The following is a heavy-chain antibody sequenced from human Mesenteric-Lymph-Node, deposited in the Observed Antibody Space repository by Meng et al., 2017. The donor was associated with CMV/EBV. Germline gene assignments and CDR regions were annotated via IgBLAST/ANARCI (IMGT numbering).Heavy chain of an antibody. Sequence: ASVKVSCKASGYTFSGYYLHWVRQAPGQGLEWMGWINVNSGGTTYAQKFQGRVTMTTDTSISTAYMDLTRLTSDDTAVYYCARIRNYDSSGYYYWGQGTLVTVSS. CDR3: ARIRNYDSSGYYY. CDR2: INVNSGGT. V-gene: IGHV1-2*02. D-gene: IGHD3-22*01. J-gene: IGHJ4*02. CDR1: GYTFSGYY.